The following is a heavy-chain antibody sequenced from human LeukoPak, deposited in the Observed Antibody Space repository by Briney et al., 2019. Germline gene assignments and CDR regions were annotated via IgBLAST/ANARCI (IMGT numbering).Heavy chain of an antibody. CDR3: ARVGGHCTSTSRPPPDY. Sequence: AGGSLRLSCAASGFTFSNYGMHWVRQAPGKGLEWVAVIWYDGINKYYADSVKGRFTISRDNAKSSVFLQMNSLRAEDTAVYYCARVGGHCTSTSRPPPDYWGQGTLVTVSS. CDR1: GFTFSNYG. V-gene: IGHV3-33*01. D-gene: IGHD2-2*01. J-gene: IGHJ4*02. CDR2: IWYDGINK.